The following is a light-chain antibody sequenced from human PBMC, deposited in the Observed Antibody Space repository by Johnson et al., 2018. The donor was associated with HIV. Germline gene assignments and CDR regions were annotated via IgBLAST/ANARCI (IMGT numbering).Light chain of an antibody. CDR3: GTWDSSLRTGF. V-gene: IGLV1-51*02. J-gene: IGLJ1*01. CDR1: SSNIGNNY. CDR2: ENN. Sequence: QSVLTQPPSVSAAPGQKVTISCSGSSSNIGNNYVSWYQQLPGTAPKLLIYENNKRPSGIPDRFSGSKSGTSATLGITGLQTEDEAEDYCGTWDSSLRTGFFGTGTKVTVL.